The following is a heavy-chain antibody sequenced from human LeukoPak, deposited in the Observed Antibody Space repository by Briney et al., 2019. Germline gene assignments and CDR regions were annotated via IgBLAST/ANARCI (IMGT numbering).Heavy chain of an antibody. CDR3: ARRRSNGSGSYARDYYYYGMDV. D-gene: IGHD3-10*01. Sequence: VASVTVSCKASGGTFSSYAISWVRQAPGQGLEWMGGIIPIFGTANYAQKFQGRVTITADESTSTAYMELSSLRSEDTAVYYCARRRSNGSGSYARDYYYYGMDVWGQGTTVTVSS. V-gene: IGHV1-69*13. CDR1: GGTFSSYA. J-gene: IGHJ6*02. CDR2: IIPIFGTA.